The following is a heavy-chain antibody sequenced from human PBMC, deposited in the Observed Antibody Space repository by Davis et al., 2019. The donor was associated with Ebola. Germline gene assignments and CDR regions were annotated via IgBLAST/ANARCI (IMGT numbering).Heavy chain of an antibody. D-gene: IGHD2-15*01. CDR2: IKTKTDEGTL. J-gene: IGHJ4*02. CDR1: GGSISNQNW. Sequence: PGGSLRLSCAVSGGSISNQNWWNWVRQPPGKGLEWVGRIKTKTDEGTLDYAAPVKGRFIVSRDDARNTVSLQMDSLKTDDTGVYYCTTDERGSRYWGQGSLVVVSP. V-gene: IGHV3-15*07. CDR3: TTDERGSRY.